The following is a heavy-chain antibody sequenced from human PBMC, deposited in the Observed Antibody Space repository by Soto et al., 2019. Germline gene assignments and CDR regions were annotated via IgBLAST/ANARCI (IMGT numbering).Heavy chain of an antibody. CDR3: ARGKRFNRHELSWSIAALNWFDP. J-gene: IGHJ5*02. D-gene: IGHD6-6*01. CDR1: GGSFSGYY. V-gene: IGHV4-34*01. CDR2: INHSGST. Sequence: PSETLSLTCAVYGGSFSGYYWSWIRQPPGKGLEWIGEINHSGSTNYNPSLKSRVTISVDTSKNQFSLKLSYGTAADTAGYYCARGKRFNRHELSWSIAALNWFDPWGQGTLVTVSS.